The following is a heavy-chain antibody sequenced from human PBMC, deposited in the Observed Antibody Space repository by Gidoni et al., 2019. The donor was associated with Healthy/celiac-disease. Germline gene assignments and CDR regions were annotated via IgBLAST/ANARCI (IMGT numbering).Heavy chain of an antibody. D-gene: IGHD3-10*01. V-gene: IGHV3-30*18. CDR2: ISYDGSNK. CDR1: GFTFSRYG. CDR3: AKTEHYYGSGSYYRVIDY. J-gene: IGHJ4*02. Sequence: QVQLVESGGGVVQPGRSLRLSCAASGFTFSRYGMHWVRQAPGKGLEWVAVISYDGSNKYYADSVKGRFTISRDNSKNTLYLQMNSLRAEDTAVYYCAKTEHYYGSGSYYRVIDYWGQGTLVTVSS.